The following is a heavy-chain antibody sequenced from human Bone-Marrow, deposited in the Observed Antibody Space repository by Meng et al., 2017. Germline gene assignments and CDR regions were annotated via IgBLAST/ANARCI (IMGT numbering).Heavy chain of an antibody. D-gene: IGHD2-8*01. CDR1: GLGLTSHT. V-gene: IGHV3-21*01. CDR2: ISSSSNYL. J-gene: IGHJ6*02. Sequence: GESLKISCAASGLGLTSHTMNWVRLAPGKGLEWVSSISSSSNYLYYADSVKGRFRISRDNAGNSLYLQMDSLRAEDTAVYYCAREGYCSNGVCYGVRYFYGMDVWGQGTTVTVSS. CDR3: AREGYCSNGVCYGVRYFYGMDV.